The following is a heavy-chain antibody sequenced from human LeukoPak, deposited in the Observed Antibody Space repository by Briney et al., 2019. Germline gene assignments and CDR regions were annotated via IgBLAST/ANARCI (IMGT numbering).Heavy chain of an antibody. CDR1: GYTFTRSY. J-gene: IGHJ6*03. D-gene: IGHD3-22*01. CDR2: INPSGGST. V-gene: IGHV1-46*04. CDR3: ARDGHYYDSSGYPRFYCMDV. Sequence: ASVKVSCKASGYTFTRSYMHWVRQAPGQGLEWMGIINPSGGSTSYAQKLQGRVTMTRDTSTSTVYMELSSLRSEDTAVYYCARDGHYYDSSGYPRFYCMDVWGKGTTVTVSS.